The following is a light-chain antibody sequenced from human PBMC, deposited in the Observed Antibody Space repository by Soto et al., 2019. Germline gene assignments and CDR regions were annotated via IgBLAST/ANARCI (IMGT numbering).Light chain of an antibody. V-gene: IGKV3-15*01. Sequence: ETKMAQTRATQRLSGGESRSLSSRASQSVSSNLAWYQQKPGQAPRLLIYGASTRATGTPARFSGSGSGTEFTLTFSRLHPEDVATYYCQKYNRAPWTFGQGTKVDIK. CDR3: QKYNRAPWT. J-gene: IGKJ1*01. CDR1: QSVSSN. CDR2: GAS.